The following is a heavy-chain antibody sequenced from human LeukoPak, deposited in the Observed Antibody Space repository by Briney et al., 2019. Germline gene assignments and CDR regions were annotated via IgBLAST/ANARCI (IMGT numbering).Heavy chain of an antibody. CDR3: AGAPVCSSTSCHNRFDP. D-gene: IGHD2-2*01. Sequence: SETLSLTCAVYGGSFSGYYWSWIRQPPGKGLEWIGEINHSGSTNYNPSLKSRVTISVDTSKNQFSLKLSSVTAADTAVYYCAGAPVCSSTSCHNRFDPWGQGTLVTVSS. J-gene: IGHJ5*02. CDR2: INHSGST. CDR1: GGSFSGYY. V-gene: IGHV4-34*01.